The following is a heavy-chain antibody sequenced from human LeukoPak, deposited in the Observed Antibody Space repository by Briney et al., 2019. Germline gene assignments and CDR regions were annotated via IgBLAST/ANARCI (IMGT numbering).Heavy chain of an antibody. CDR2: IYYSGST. Sequence: PSETLSLTCTVSGGSISSGDYYWRWIRQPPGKGLEWIGYIYYSGSTYYNPSLKSRVTISVDTSKNQFSLKLSSVTAADTAVYYCAREYQLPKWNWFDPWGQGTLVTVSS. CDR3: AREYQLPKWNWFDP. V-gene: IGHV4-30-4*08. J-gene: IGHJ5*02. D-gene: IGHD2-2*01. CDR1: GGSISSGDYY.